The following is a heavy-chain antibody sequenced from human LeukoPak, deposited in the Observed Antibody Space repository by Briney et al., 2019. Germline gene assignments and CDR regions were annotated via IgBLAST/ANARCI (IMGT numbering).Heavy chain of an antibody. CDR3: AKTPVPRVDY. CDR2: ISSSSSYI. Sequence: PGGSLRLSCAASGFTFSSYSMNWVRQAPGKGLEWVSSISSSSSYIYYADSVKGRFTISRDNSKNTLYLQMNSLRAEDTAVYYCAKTPVPRVDYWGQGTLVTVSS. V-gene: IGHV3-21*04. CDR1: GFTFSSYS. J-gene: IGHJ4*02.